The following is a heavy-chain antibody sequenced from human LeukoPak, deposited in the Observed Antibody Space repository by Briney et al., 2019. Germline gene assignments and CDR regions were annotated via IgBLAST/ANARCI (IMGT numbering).Heavy chain of an antibody. CDR2: IFSNGDT. V-gene: IGHV3-53*01. CDR3: TRDQMNY. J-gene: IGHJ4*02. Sequence: GGSLRLSCTASEFTVSRNYMLWVRQAPGKGLEWVSLIFSNGDTHYADSVKGRFTISRDTSKNTVSLQMNSLRAEDTAMYYCTRDQMNYWGQGTLVTVSS. D-gene: IGHD5-24*01. CDR1: EFTVSRNY.